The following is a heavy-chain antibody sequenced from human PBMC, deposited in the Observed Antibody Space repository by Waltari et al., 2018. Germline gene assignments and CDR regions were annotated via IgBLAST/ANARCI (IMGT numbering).Heavy chain of an antibody. CDR3: VRDGGGSYPRYYFDY. Sequence: QVQLVESGGGVVQPGRSLRLSCAASGFTFSSYGMHWVRQAPGKGLEWVAVIWYDGSNKYYADSVKGRFTISRDNSKNTLYLQMNSLRAEDTAVYYCVRDGGGSYPRYYFDYWGQGTLVTVSS. D-gene: IGHD1-26*01. CDR1: GFTFSSYG. V-gene: IGHV3-33*01. J-gene: IGHJ4*02. CDR2: IWYDGSNK.